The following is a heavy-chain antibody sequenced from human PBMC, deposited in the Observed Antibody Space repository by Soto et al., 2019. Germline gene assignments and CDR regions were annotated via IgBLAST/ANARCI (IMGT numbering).Heavy chain of an antibody. CDR1: GFTFSSYW. V-gene: IGHV3-7*01. D-gene: IGHD2-2*01. J-gene: IGHJ4*02. CDR3: ARGRGCSTGCHNFDY. Sequence: EVQLVEFGGGLVQPGGSLRLSCAASGFTFSSYWMSWVRQAPGKGLEWVANIKQDGSEKYYVDSVKGRFTISRDNAKNSLYLQMNSLRAEDTAVYYCARGRGCSTGCHNFDYWGQGTLVTVSS. CDR2: IKQDGSEK.